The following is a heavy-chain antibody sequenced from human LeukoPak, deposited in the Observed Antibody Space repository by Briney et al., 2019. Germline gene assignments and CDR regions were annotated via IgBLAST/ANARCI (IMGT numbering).Heavy chain of an antibody. CDR1: GFTFNSYD. CDR3: AKTTIGYSGARFPGWLVDY. V-gene: IGHV3-23*01. Sequence: GGSLRLSCAASGFTFNSYDMYWVRQAPGKGLEWVSGIVGSGGSTYYAELVRGPFTISRDNSQNKVYMQMNSLRDEDTAGYYCAKTTIGYSGARFPGWLVDYWGQGTLVTVSS. D-gene: IGHD6-19*01. J-gene: IGHJ4*02. CDR2: IVGSGGST.